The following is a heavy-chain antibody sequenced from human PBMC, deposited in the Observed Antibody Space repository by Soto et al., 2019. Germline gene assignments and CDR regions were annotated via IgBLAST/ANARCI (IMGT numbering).Heavy chain of an antibody. V-gene: IGHV3-23*01. CDR3: AKGRGVSRSLIPRVDL. CDR1: GFTFNNYA. J-gene: IGHJ5*02. CDR2: VSGGCDTT. D-gene: IGHD3-16*01. Sequence: EVQLLESGGGLVQPGGSLRLSCAASGFTFNNYAMRWVRQPPRKRLEWVSAVSGGCDTTSYADSVKGHFTVSRDGSNNTRYLQMCSLRAQDTALYCRAKGRGVSRSLIPRVDLWRQATMVNVSS.